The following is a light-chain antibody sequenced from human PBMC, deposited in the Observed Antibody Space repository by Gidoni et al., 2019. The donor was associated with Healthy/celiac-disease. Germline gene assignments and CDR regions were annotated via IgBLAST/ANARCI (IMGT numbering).Light chain of an antibody. CDR1: QSVSSY. Sequence: DIVLTQSPATLSLSPGERATLSCRPSQSVSSYLAWYQQKPGQAPRLLIYDASNRATGIPARFSGSGSGTDFTLTISSLEPEDFAVYYCQQRSNWPPYTFGQGTKLEIK. CDR2: DAS. CDR3: QQRSNWPPYT. V-gene: IGKV3-11*01. J-gene: IGKJ2*01.